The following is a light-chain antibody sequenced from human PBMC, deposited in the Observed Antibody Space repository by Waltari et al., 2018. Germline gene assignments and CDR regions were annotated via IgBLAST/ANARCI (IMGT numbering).Light chain of an antibody. CDR3: HQYNDGPPFN. CDR1: QSVTTN. CDR2: GAS. J-gene: IGKJ2*01. Sequence: EIVMTQSPATLSVSPGERAIISCRASQSVTTNLAWYQQNTGQPPRLLIYGASTRATDIPARFSGSGSGTEFTLTITSLQSEDFAVYYCHQYNDGPPFNFGQGTKLEIK. V-gene: IGKV3-15*01.